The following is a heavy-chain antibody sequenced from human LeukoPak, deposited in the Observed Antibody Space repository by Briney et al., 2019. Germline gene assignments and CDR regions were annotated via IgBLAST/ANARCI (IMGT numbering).Heavy chain of an antibody. Sequence: GGSLRLSCATSGFTFTSFWFTWARQAPGKGLEWVASIKQDGSEKHYVDSVEGRFTISRDNAKNSLFLQMNSLRAEDTALYYCARDRGYDSSGSLDCWGQGTLVTVSS. V-gene: IGHV3-7*01. CDR1: GFTFTSFW. J-gene: IGHJ4*02. CDR2: IKQDGSEK. CDR3: ARDRGYDSSGSLDC. D-gene: IGHD3-22*01.